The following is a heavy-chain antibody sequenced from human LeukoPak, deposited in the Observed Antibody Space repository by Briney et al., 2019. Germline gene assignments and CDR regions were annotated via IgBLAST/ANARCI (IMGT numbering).Heavy chain of an antibody. D-gene: IGHD3-16*01. CDR2: IYYSGST. V-gene: IGHV4-61*01. CDR1: GDSISSSSYY. Sequence: PSETLSLTCNVSGDSISSSSYYWSWIRVPPGKGLEWIGYIYYSGSTNYNPSLKSRVTISVDTSKNQFSLKLSSVTAADTAVYYCARGHDPDAFDIWGQGTMVTVSS. CDR3: ARGHDPDAFDI. J-gene: IGHJ3*02.